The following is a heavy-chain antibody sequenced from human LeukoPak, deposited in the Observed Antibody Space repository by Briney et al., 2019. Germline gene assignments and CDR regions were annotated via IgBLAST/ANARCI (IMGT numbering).Heavy chain of an antibody. D-gene: IGHD6-13*01. CDR1: GYTFTSYD. J-gene: IGHJ5*02. V-gene: IGHV1-8*01. CDR2: MNPNSGNT. CDR3: ARGAALAAAIWFDP. Sequence: ASVTVSCTASGYTFTSYDINLVRQATGPGLEWVGWMNPNSGNTGYAQKFQGRVTMTRNTSISTAHMELSSLRSEDTAVYYCARGAALAAAIWFDPWGQGTLVTVSS.